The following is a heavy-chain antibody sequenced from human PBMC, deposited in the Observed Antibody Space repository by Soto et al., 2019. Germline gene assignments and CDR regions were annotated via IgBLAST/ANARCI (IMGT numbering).Heavy chain of an antibody. J-gene: IGHJ4*02. CDR1: GYTFTSYG. CDR3: ARGRYGDY. V-gene: IGHV1-18*01. CDR2: ISAHNGNT. D-gene: IGHD1-1*01. Sequence: QVHLVQSGAEVKKPGASVKVSCKASGYTFTSYGITWVRQAPGQGLEWMGWISAHNGNTDYAQKLQGRVIVTRATSPSTAYMEMRSLISDDTAVYYFARGRYGDYWGQGALVTVS.